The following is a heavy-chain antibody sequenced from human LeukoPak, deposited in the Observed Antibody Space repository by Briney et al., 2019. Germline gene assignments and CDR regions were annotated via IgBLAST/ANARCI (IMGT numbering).Heavy chain of an antibody. CDR2: ISSSSSTI. CDR3: ARRIVVVVAATRANYYYYYMDV. V-gene: IGHV3-48*01. J-gene: IGHJ6*03. D-gene: IGHD2-15*01. CDR1: GFTFSSYS. Sequence: GGSLRLSCAASGFTFSSYSMNWVRQAPGKGLEWVSYISSSSSTIYYADSVKGRFTISRDNAKNSLYLQMNSLRAEDTAVYYCARRIVVVVAATRANYYYYYMDVWGKGTTVTVSS.